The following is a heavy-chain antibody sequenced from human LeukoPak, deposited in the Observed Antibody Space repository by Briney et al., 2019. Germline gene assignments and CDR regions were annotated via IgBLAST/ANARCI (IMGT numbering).Heavy chain of an antibody. CDR1: GFTFSSYW. J-gene: IGHJ6*02. Sequence: GGSLRLSCEASGFTFSSYWMSWVRQAPGKGLEWVANIKTDGSEKHYVDSVKGRFTISRDNAKNSLYLQMNSLRAEDAAVHYCGRAMDVWGQGTTVTVSS. CDR2: IKTDGSEK. V-gene: IGHV3-7*03. CDR3: GRAMDV.